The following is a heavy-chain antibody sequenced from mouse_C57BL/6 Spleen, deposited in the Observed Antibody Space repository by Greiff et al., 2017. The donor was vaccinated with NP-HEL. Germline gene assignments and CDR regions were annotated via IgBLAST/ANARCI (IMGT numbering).Heavy chain of an antibody. V-gene: IGHV1-52*01. Sequence: QVQLQQPGAELVRPGSSVKLSCKASGYTFTSYWMHWVKQRPIQGLEWIGNIDPSDSETHYNQKFKDKATLTVDKSSSTAYMQLSSLTSEDSAVYYCARSLSYNYYFDYWGQGTTLTVSS. D-gene: IGHD2-10*01. CDR2: IDPSDSET. CDR1: GYTFTSYW. CDR3: ARSLSYNYYFDY. J-gene: IGHJ2*01.